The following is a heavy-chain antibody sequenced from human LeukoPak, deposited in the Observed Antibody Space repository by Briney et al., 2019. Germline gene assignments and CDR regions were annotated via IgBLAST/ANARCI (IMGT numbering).Heavy chain of an antibody. CDR2: INPSGGST. J-gene: IGHJ6*03. Sequence: ASVKVSCKASGYTFTSYYMHWVRQAPGQGLEWMGIINPSGGSTSYAQKFQGRVTMTRDTSTSTVYMELSSLRSEDTVVYYCARDSGDILTDSWYYYYMDVWGKGTTVTISS. V-gene: IGHV1-46*01. D-gene: IGHD3-9*01. CDR3: ARDSGDILTDSWYYYYMDV. CDR1: GYTFTSYY.